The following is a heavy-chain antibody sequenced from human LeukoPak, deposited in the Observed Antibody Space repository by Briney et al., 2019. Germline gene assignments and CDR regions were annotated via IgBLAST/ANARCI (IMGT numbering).Heavy chain of an antibody. J-gene: IGHJ4*02. CDR3: ARGGYCSSISCPFDY. CDR2: IYYNGNT. V-gene: IGHV4-31*03. D-gene: IGHD2-2*01. CDR1: GGSISSGGYY. Sequence: SLTLSLTCTVSGGSISSGGYYWSWIRQHPGKGLDWIGYIYYNGNTYYNPSLKSRVTISVDTSKNQFSLKLSSVTAADTAVYYCARGGYCSSISCPFDYWGQGTLVTVSS.